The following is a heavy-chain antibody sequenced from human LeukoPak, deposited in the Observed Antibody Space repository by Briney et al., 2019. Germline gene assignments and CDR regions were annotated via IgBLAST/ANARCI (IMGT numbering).Heavy chain of an antibody. J-gene: IGHJ5*02. Sequence: SQTLSLTCTVSGGSISSGDYYWSWIRQPPGKGLEWIGYIYYSGSTYYNPSLESRVTISVDTSKNQFSLKLSSVTAADTAVYYCARADIVLMVYATPGGWFDPWGQGTLVTVSS. CDR1: GGSISSGDYY. CDR2: IYYSGST. D-gene: IGHD2-8*01. V-gene: IGHV4-30-4*08. CDR3: ARADIVLMVYATPGGWFDP.